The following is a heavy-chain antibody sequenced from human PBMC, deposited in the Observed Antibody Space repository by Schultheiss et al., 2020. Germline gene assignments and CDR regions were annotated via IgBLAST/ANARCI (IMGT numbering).Heavy chain of an antibody. V-gene: IGHV3-23*01. CDR3: AKPSTITMVRGVLNPFDY. Sequence: GGSLRLSCAASGFTFSSYAMSWVRQAPGKGLEWVSAISGSGGSTYYADSVKGRFTISRDNSKNTLYLQMNSLRAEDTAVYYCAKPSTITMVRGVLNPFDYWGQGTLVTVSS. J-gene: IGHJ4*02. D-gene: IGHD3-10*01. CDR2: ISGSGGST. CDR1: GFTFSSYA.